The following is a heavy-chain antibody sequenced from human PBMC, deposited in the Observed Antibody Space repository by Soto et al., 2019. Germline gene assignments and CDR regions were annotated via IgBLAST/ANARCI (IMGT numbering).Heavy chain of an antibody. J-gene: IGHJ5*02. D-gene: IGHD5-12*01. Sequence: QVQLVQSGAEVKKPGSSVKVSCKASGGTFSNYAITWVRQAPGQGLEWLGRIIPIFGSANYAQKFQGRVTITAYESTTIAYMEPSSLRYDDTAVYYCAKDGGKDGYLCNWSDPWGQGTLVTLAS. CDR3: AKDGGKDGYLCNWSDP. CDR1: GGTFSNYA. CDR2: IIPIFGSA. V-gene: IGHV1-69*15.